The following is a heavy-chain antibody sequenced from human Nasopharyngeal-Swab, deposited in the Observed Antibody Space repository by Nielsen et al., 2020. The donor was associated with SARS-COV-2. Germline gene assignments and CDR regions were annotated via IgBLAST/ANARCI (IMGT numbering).Heavy chain of an antibody. CDR3: ARIAAAGFYYYFDY. Sequence: LRLSCTVSGGSISSGSYYWSWIRQPAGKGLEWIGRIYTSGSTNYNPSLKSRVTMSVDTSKNQFSLKLSSVTAADTAVYYCARIAAAGFYYYFDYWGQGTLVTVSS. V-gene: IGHV4-61*02. CDR1: GGSISSGSYY. D-gene: IGHD6-13*01. J-gene: IGHJ4*02. CDR2: IYTSGST.